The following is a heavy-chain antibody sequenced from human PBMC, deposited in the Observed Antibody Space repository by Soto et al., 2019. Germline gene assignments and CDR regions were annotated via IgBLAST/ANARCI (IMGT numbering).Heavy chain of an antibody. CDR3: ARDRNHGLDN. D-gene: IGHD4-17*01. V-gene: IGHV1-18*01. J-gene: IGHJ4*02. CDR2: ISANSGTT. Sequence: QVQLVQSGAEVKKPGASVKVSCKASGYPFTINGISWVRQAPGQGLEWMGWISANSGTTNYAQKFQGRVIMTTDTSPTTAYMELRSLMSDDTAVYYCARDRNHGLDNWGQGTLVTVS. CDR1: GYPFTING.